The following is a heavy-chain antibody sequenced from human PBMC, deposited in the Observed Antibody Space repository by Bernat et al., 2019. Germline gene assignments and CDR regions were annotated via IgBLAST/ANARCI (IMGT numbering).Heavy chain of an antibody. CDR1: GFTFSSYW. CDR3: ATAPGYCRGGSCYWYGMDV. J-gene: IGHJ6*02. V-gene: IGHV3-74*01. CDR2: INSDGSST. D-gene: IGHD2-15*01. Sequence: EVQLVESGGGLVQPGGSLRLSCAASGFTFSSYWMHWVRQAPGKGLVWVSRINSDGSSTSYADSVKGRFTISRDNAKNTLYLQMNSLRAEDTAVYYCATAPGYCRGGSCYWYGMDVWGQGTTVTVSS.